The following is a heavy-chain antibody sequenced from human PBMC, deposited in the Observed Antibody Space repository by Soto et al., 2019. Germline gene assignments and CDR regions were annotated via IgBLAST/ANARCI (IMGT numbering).Heavy chain of an antibody. Sequence: QVQLVQSGAEVKKPGASVKVSCKASGYTFTSYGITWVRQAPGQGLEWMGWISAYNGDTNYAQKFQGRLTMTTDTSTSTAYMELRSLRSEDTAVYYCARKGLGVYYYYGLDVWGQGTTVTASS. CDR1: GYTFTSYG. CDR3: ARKGLGVYYYYGLDV. CDR2: ISAYNGDT. J-gene: IGHJ6*02. V-gene: IGHV1-18*01. D-gene: IGHD2-8*01.